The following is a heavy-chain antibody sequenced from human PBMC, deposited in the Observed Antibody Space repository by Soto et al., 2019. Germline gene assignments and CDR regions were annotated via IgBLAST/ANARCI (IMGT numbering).Heavy chain of an antibody. J-gene: IGHJ5*02. CDR3: ATAPWTRIAVAGTFPDNGSDP. CDR1: VYTLTVLF. CDR2: FDPEDGET. V-gene: IGHV1-24*01. D-gene: IGHD6-19*01. Sequence: LVKLYCKVSVYTLTVLFVHWVIQAPGKGLEWRGGFDPEDGETIYAQKFQGRVTMTEDTSTDTAYMELSSLRSEDTAVYYCATAPWTRIAVAGTFPDNGSDPWGQGTLVTVSS.